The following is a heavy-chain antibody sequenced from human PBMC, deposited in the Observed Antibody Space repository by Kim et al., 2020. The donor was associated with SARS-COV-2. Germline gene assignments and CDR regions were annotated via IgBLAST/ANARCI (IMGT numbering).Heavy chain of an antibody. J-gene: IGHJ5*02. CDR2: SDGGSV. V-gene: IGHV3-11*01. CDR3: VREPAS. Sequence: SDGGSVKYVDSVNGRFTISRDNAKKSLSLQMNSLTPEDTAVYYCVREPASWGQGTLVTVSS.